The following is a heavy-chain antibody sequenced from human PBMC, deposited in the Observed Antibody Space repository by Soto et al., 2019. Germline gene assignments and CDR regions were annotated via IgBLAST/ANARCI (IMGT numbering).Heavy chain of an antibody. J-gene: IGHJ6*02. CDR1: GYTFTGYY. D-gene: IGHD2-15*01. CDR2: INPNSGGT. Sequence: ASVKVSCKASGYTFTGYYMHWVRQAPGQGLEWMGWINPNSGGTNYAQKFQGWVTMTRDTSISTAYMELSRLRSDDTAVYYCARDRQWGWSGGSLARNYYYYGMDVWGQGTTVTVSS. V-gene: IGHV1-2*04. CDR3: ARDRQWGWSGGSLARNYYYYGMDV.